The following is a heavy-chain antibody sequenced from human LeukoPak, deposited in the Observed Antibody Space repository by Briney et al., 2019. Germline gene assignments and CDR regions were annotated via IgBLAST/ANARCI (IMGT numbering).Heavy chain of an antibody. D-gene: IGHD3-10*01. CDR2: IIPIFGTA. CDR3: AAQATYGFGY. V-gene: IGHV1-69*13. Sequence: ASVKVSCKASGGTFSSYAISWVRQAPGQGLEWMGGIIPIFGTANYAQKFQGRVTITADESTSTAYMELSSLRSEDTAVYYCAAQATYGFGYWGQGTLVTVSS. CDR1: GGTFSSYA. J-gene: IGHJ4*02.